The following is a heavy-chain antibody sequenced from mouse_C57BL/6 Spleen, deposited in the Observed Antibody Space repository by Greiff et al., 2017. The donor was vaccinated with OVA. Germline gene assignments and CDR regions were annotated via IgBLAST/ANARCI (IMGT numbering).Heavy chain of an antibody. D-gene: IGHD1-1*01. CDR3: ARDSPTGY. V-gene: IGHV1-26*01. CDR2: INPNNGGT. CDR1: GYTFTDYY. Sequence: EVQLQQSGPELVKPGASVKISCKASGYTFTDYYMNWVKQSHGKSLEWIGDINPNNGGTSYNQKFKGKATLTVDKSSSTAYMELRSLTSEDSAVYYCARDSPTGYWGQGTTLTVSS. J-gene: IGHJ2*01.